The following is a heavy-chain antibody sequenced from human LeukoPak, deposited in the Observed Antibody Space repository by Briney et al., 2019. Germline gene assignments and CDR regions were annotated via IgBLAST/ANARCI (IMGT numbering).Heavy chain of an antibody. CDR2: IWYGGSNK. D-gene: IGHD6-6*01. J-gene: IGHJ4*02. CDR3: ARDLSSEQLAEFGFDY. CDR1: GFTFSSYG. V-gene: IGHV3-33*01. Sequence: GGSLRLSCAASGFTFSSYGMHWVRQAPGKGLEWVAVIWYGGSNKYYADSVKGRFTISRDNSKNTLYLQMNSLRAEDTAVYYCARDLSSEQLAEFGFDYWGQGTLVTVSS.